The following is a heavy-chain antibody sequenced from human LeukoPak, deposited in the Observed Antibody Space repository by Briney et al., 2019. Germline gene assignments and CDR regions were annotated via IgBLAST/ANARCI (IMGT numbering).Heavy chain of an antibody. CDR3: ARRRYDYVWGSYRYQYFDY. CDR1: GGSFSGYY. CDR2: INHSGST. D-gene: IGHD3-16*02. Sequence: SETLSLTCAVYGGSFSGYYWSWIRQPPGKGLEWIGEINHSGSTNYNPSLKSRVTISVDTSKDQFPLKLSSVTAADTAVYYCARRRYDYVWGSYRYQYFDYWGQGTLVTVSS. J-gene: IGHJ4*02. V-gene: IGHV4-34*01.